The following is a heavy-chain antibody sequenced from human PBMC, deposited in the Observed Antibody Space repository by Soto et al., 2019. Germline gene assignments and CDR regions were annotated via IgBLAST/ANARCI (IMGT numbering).Heavy chain of an antibody. V-gene: IGHV1-18*01. CDR3: ARGGYYDSSGSRNYHYYGMDV. CDR2: ISPYDDDT. D-gene: IGHD3-22*01. CDR1: GYTFSSYG. Sequence: GASVKVSCKASGYTFSSYGISWVLQAPGQGLEWLGWISPYDDDTKYAQNLQGRVRMTTDTSTRTVYMDLRSLRSDDTAIYYCARGGYYDSSGSRNYHYYGMDVWG. J-gene: IGHJ6*02.